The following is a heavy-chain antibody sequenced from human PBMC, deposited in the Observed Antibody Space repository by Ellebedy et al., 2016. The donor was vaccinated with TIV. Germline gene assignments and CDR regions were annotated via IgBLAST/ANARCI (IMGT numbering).Heavy chain of an antibody. CDR3: ARVHRVPAASYFDY. V-gene: IGHV4-59*12. D-gene: IGHD2-2*01. J-gene: IGHJ4*02. Sequence: MPGGSLRLSCTVSGGSISSYYWSWIRQPPGKGLEWIGYIYYSGSTNYNPSLKSRVTISVDTSKNQFSLKLSSVTAADTAVYYCARVHRVPAASYFDYWGQGTLVTVSS. CDR2: IYYSGST. CDR1: GGSISSYY.